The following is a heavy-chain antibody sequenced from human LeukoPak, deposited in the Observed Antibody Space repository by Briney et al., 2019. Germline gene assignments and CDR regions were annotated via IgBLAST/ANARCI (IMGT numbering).Heavy chain of an antibody. Sequence: SETLSLTCAVYGGSFSGYYWSWIRQPPGKGLEWIGEINHSGSTNYNPSLKSRVTISVDTSKNQFSLKLSSVTAADTAVYYCASRVQQWLALNNWFDPWGQGTLVTVSS. CDR3: ASRVQQWLALNNWFDP. J-gene: IGHJ5*02. D-gene: IGHD6-19*01. CDR1: GGSFSGYY. V-gene: IGHV4-34*01. CDR2: INHSGST.